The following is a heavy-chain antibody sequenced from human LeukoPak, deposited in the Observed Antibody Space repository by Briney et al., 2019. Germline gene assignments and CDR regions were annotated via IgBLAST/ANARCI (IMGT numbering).Heavy chain of an antibody. V-gene: IGHV3-23*01. J-gene: IGHJ5*02. CDR3: AKDRYCSGGSCYDWFDP. CDR2: ISGSGGST. D-gene: IGHD2-15*01. CDR1: GFTFSSYA. Sequence: GGSLRLSCAASGFTFSSYAMSWVRQAPGKGLEWVSAISGSGGSTYYADSVKGRFTISRDNSKNTLYLQMNSLRAEDTAVYYCAKDRYCSGGSCYDWFDPWGQGTLVTVSS.